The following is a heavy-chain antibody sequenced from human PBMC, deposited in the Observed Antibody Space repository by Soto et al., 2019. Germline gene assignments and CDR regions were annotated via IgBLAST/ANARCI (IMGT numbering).Heavy chain of an antibody. CDR1: GGPISSGGYY. CDR3: ARRRFGEKQRGLDP. V-gene: IGHV4-31*03. J-gene: IGHJ5*02. Sequence: SETPSLTCTVSGGPISSGGYYWSWIRQHPGKGLEWIGYIYYSGSTYYNPSLKSRVTISVDTSKNQFSLKLSSVTAADTAVYYCARRRFGEKQRGLDPWGQGTLVTVSS. CDR2: IYYSGST. D-gene: IGHD3-10*01.